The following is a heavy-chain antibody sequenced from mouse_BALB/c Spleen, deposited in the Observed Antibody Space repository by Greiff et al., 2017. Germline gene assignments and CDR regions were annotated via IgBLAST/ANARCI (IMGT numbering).Heavy chain of an antibody. Sequence: VQLQQSGPGLVAPSQSLSITCTVSGFSLTSYGVHWVRQPPGKGLEWLGVIWAGGSTNYNSALMSRLSISKDNSKSQVFLKMNSLQTDDTAMYYCARDLSYRYDGFAYWGQGTLVTVSA. CDR3: ARDLSYRYDGFAY. CDR1: GFSLTSYG. CDR2: IWAGGST. V-gene: IGHV2-9*02. D-gene: IGHD2-14*01. J-gene: IGHJ3*01.